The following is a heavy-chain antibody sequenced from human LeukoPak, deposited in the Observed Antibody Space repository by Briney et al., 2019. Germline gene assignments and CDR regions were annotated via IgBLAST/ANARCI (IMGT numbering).Heavy chain of an antibody. CDR1: GYTFTSYD. V-gene: IGHV1-8*01. CDR3: AREASSGWYYFDY. D-gene: IGHD6-19*01. CDR2: MDPNSGSA. J-gene: IGHJ4*02. Sequence: ASVKVSCXASGYTFTSYDINWVRQATGQGLGWMGWMDPNSGSAGYAQKFQGRVTMTWNASISTAYMELSSLRSEDTAVYYCAREASSGWYYFDYWGQGTLVTVSS.